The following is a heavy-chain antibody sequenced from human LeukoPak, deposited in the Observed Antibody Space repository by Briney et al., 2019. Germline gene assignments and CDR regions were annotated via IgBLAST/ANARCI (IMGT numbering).Heavy chain of an antibody. D-gene: IGHD3-10*01. J-gene: IGHJ5*02. V-gene: IGHV4-59*08. CDR2: IYYSGST. CDR3: ARSANLWFGELHWFDP. CDR1: GGSISSYY. Sequence: SETLSLTCTVSGGSISSYYWSWIRQPPGKGLEWIGYIYYSGSTNYNPSLKSRVTISVDTSKNQFSLKLSSVTAADTAVYYCARSANLWFGELHWFDPWGQGTLVTVSS.